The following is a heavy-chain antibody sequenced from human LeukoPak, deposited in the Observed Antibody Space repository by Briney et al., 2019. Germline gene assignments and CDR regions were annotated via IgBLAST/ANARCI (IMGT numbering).Heavy chain of an antibody. CDR3: NRTVGSSGWYSRGDYYYYMDV. D-gene: IGHD6-19*01. CDR1: GFTVSSNY. V-gene: IGHV3-66*01. J-gene: IGHJ6*03. Sequence: GGSLRLSCAASGFTVSSNYMNWVRQAPEKGLEWVSVIYSGGSTYYADSVKGRFTISRDNSKNTLYLQMNSLRAEDTAVYYCNRTVGSSGWYSRGDYYYYMDVWGKGTTVTVSS. CDR2: IYSGGST.